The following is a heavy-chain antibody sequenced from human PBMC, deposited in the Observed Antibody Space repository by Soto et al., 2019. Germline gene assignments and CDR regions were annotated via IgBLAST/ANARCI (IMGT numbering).Heavy chain of an antibody. V-gene: IGHV4-30-4*01. CDR3: ARSSGYVAFDY. CDR1: ADSFSSADYK. D-gene: IGHD5-12*01. J-gene: IGHJ4*02. CDR2: SYYSGYT. Sequence: QVQLQESGPGLVKPAQTLSLTCTVSADSFSSADYKWSWIRQPPGKGLEWIGYSYYSGYTYNNPSLRSRLIMSVETSKNQFFLTLSSVTAADTAGYYCARSSGYVAFDYWGQGTLGTVS.